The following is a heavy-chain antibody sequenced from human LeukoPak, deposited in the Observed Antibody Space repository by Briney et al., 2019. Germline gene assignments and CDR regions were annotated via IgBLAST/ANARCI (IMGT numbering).Heavy chain of an antibody. CDR2: ISSSSSTI. D-gene: IGHD2-2*01. CDR3: ARGGYCSSTSCLKNAFDI. CDR1: GFTFSSYS. J-gene: IGHJ3*02. Sequence: PGGSLRLSCAASGFTFSSYSMNWVRQAPGKGLEWVSYISSSSSTIYYADSVKGRFTISRDNAKNSLYLQMNSLRAEDTAVYYCARGGYCSSTSCLKNAFDIWGQGTMVTVSS. V-gene: IGHV3-48*01.